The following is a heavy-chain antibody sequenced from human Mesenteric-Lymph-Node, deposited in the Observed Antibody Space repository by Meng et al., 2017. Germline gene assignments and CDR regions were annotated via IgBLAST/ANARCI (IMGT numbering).Heavy chain of an antibody. CDR2: IRGSVDNT. V-gene: IGHV3-23*01. J-gene: IGHJ4*02. CDR3: ARHSTYSSSWAIDY. D-gene: IGHD6-13*01. Sequence: GGSLRLSCAVSGFTFSSYGMSWVRQAPGKGLEWVSAIRGSVDNTYYADSVKGRFSISRDNSKKTLYLQIHSLRAEDTAVYFCARHSTYSSSWAIDYWGQGTLVTVSS. CDR1: GFTFSSYG.